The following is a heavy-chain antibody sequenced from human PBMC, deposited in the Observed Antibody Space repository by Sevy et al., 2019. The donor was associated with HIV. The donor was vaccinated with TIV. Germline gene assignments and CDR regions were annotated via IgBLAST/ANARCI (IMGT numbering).Heavy chain of an antibody. CDR3: ARALIRDSSGYLYYFDY. V-gene: IGHV4-61*02. CDR1: GGSISSGSYY. Sequence: SETLSLTCTVSGGSISSGSYYWSWIRQPAGKGLEWIGRIYTSGRTNYNPSLKSRVTISVDTSKNQFSLKLSSVTAADTAVYYCARALIRDSSGYLYYFDYWGQGTLVTVSS. CDR2: IYTSGRT. D-gene: IGHD3-22*01. J-gene: IGHJ4*02.